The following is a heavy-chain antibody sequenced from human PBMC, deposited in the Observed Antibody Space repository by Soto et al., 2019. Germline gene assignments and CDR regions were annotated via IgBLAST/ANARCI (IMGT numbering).Heavy chain of an antibody. CDR1: AFIFSSYS. D-gene: IGHD6-6*01. CDR3: ARDSASYSSSSGSYWYFDL. Sequence: VGSLRLSCATSAFIFSSYSMNWVRQAPGKGLEWVSYISSGSATIYYADSVKGRFTISRDNAKNSLYLQMNSLRDEDTAVYYCARDSASYSSSSGSYWYFDLWGRGTLVTVSS. V-gene: IGHV3-48*02. CDR2: ISSGSATI. J-gene: IGHJ2*01.